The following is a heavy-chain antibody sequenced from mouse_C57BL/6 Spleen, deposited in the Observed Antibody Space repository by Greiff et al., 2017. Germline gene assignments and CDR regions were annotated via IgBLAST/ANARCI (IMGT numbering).Heavy chain of an antibody. V-gene: IGHV3-6*01. CDR2: ISYDGSN. CDR3: AREGVTAFDY. J-gene: IGHJ2*01. Sequence: ESGPGLVKPSQSLSLTCSVTGYSITSGYYWNWIRQFPGNKLEWMGYISYDGSNNYNPSLKNRISITRDTSKNQFFLKLNSVTTEDTATYYCAREGVTAFDYWGQGTTLTVSS. CDR1: GYSITSGYY. D-gene: IGHD2-2*01.